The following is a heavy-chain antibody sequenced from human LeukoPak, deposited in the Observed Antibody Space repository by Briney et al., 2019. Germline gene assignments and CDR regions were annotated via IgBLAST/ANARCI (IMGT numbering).Heavy chain of an antibody. Sequence: PSETLSLTCTVSNGSISSYHWSWVRQPPGKGLEWIGYILTSGTTNYNPSLKSRLTISVDTSKNQFTLKLGSVTAADTAVYYCARLRVSGSYLYYFDYWGRGTLVTVSS. D-gene: IGHD1-26*01. CDR2: ILTSGTT. V-gene: IGHV4-4*09. CDR1: NGSISSYH. CDR3: ARLRVSGSYLYYFDY. J-gene: IGHJ4*02.